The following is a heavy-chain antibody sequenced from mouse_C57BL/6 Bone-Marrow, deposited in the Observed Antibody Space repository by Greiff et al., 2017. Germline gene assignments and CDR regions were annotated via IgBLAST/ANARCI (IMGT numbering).Heavy chain of an antibody. J-gene: IGHJ4*01. V-gene: IGHV1-9*01. CDR2: ILPGSGST. CDR3: ARWEYAMDY. D-gene: IGHD4-1*01. Sequence: QVQLQQSGPELMKPGASVKLSCKATGYTFTGYWIEGVKQRPGHGLEWIGEILPGSGSTNYNEKLKGKATFTADTSSNTAYMQLSSLTAEDSSICSCARWEYAMDYWGQGTSVTVSS. CDR1: GYTFTGYW.